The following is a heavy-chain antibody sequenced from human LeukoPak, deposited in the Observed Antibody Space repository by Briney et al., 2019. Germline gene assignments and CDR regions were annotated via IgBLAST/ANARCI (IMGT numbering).Heavy chain of an antibody. CDR3: AREAIHTDTAMVSYYYYYMDV. CDR2: IYYSGST. D-gene: IGHD5-18*01. J-gene: IGHJ6*03. V-gene: IGHV4-30-4*01. Sequence: PSETLSLTCTVSGGSISSGDYYWSWIRQPPGKGLEWTGYIYYSGSTYYNPSLKSRVTISVDTSKNQFSLKLSSVTAADTAVYYCAREAIHTDTAMVSYYYYYMDVWGKGTTVTVSS. CDR1: GGSISSGDYY.